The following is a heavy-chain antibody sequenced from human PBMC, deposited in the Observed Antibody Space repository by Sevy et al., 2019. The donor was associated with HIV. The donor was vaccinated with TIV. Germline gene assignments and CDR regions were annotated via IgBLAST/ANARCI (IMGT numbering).Heavy chain of an antibody. V-gene: IGHV3-30*18. CDR3: AKEGYYYDSRSYDLFDP. Sequence: GGSLRLSCAASGFNFSPYAMHWVRQAPGKGLEWVAVISKDGRNDNYADSVKGRFTVSRDNAKNAMYLQMNSLRLEDTAVYYCAKEGYYYDSRSYDLFDPWGQGSLVTASS. CDR2: ISKDGRND. D-gene: IGHD3-22*01. J-gene: IGHJ5*02. CDR1: GFNFSPYA.